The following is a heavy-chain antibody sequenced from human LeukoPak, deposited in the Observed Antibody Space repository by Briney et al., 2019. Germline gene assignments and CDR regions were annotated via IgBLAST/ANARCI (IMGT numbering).Heavy chain of an antibody. CDR2: IKQDGSEK. D-gene: IGHD3-10*01. Sequence: GGSLRLSCAASGFTFSSYWMSWVRQAPGKGLEGVANIKQDGSEKYYVDSVKGRFTISRDNAKNSLYLQMNSLRAEDTAVYYCAREERYYGSGSYVGMDVWGQGTTITVSS. V-gene: IGHV3-7*01. CDR1: GFTFSSYW. CDR3: AREERYYGSGSYVGMDV. J-gene: IGHJ6*02.